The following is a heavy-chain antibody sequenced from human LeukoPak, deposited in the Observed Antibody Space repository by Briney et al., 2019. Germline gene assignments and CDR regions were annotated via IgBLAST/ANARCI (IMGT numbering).Heavy chain of an antibody. CDR1: RFTSSNYG. Sequence: GGSLRLSCAASRFTSSNYGMHWVRQAPGKGLEWVAIISYDGSNKYYADSVKGRFTISRDNSKNTLYLQMNSLRVEDSAVYYCAKTGNYNWNGFDYWGQGTLVTVSS. CDR3: AKTGNYNWNGFDY. D-gene: IGHD1-20*01. V-gene: IGHV3-30*18. CDR2: ISYDGSNK. J-gene: IGHJ4*02.